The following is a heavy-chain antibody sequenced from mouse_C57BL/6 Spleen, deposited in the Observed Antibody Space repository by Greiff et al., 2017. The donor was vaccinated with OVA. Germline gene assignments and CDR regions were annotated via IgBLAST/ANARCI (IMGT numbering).Heavy chain of an antibody. D-gene: IGHD1-1*01. CDR2: ISDGGSYT. V-gene: IGHV5-4*01. CDR3: ARDRDYYGSSPSWYFDV. Sequence: EVMLVESGGGLVKPGGSLKLSCAASGFTFSSYAMSWVRQTPEKRLEWVATISDGGSYTYYPANVKGRFTISRDNAKNNLYLQMSHLKSEDTAMYYCARDRDYYGSSPSWYFDVWGTGTTVTVSS. CDR1: GFTFSSYA. J-gene: IGHJ1*03.